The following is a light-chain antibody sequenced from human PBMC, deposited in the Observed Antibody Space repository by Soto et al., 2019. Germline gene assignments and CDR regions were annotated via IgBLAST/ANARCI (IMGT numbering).Light chain of an antibody. CDR2: EGV. J-gene: IGLJ1*01. CDR3: GSYVGETTSV. V-gene: IGLV2-23*01. CDR1: SSNIGGYNI. Sequence: QSVLTQPASVSGSPGQSITISCSGTSSNIGGYNIVSWYQQHPGKAPKVSIYEGVKRPSGVSDRFSGSPSGVTASLTIAGLQAEDEAEYYCGSYVGETTSVFGSGTKVTV.